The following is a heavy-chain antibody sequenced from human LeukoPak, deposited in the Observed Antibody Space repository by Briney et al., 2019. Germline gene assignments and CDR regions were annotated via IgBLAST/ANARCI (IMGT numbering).Heavy chain of an antibody. CDR2: IIPIFGTA. D-gene: IGHD2-15*01. CDR3: ARDSPGPYCSGGSCYPLEYFQH. Sequence: SVKVSCKASGGTFSSYAISWVRQAPGQGLEWMGGIIPIFGTANYAQKFQGRVTITADESTSTAYMELSSLRSEDTAVYYCARDSPGPYCSGGSCYPLEYFQHWGQGTLATVSS. V-gene: IGHV1-69*01. CDR1: GGTFSSYA. J-gene: IGHJ1*01.